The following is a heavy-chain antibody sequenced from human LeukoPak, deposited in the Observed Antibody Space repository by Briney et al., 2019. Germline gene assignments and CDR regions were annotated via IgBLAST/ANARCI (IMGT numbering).Heavy chain of an antibody. CDR1: GFTFSSYA. CDR3: ARHSGSYFDY. CDR2: ISYDGSNK. Sequence: GGSLRLSCAASGFTFSSYAMHWVRQAPGKGLEWVAVISYDGSNKYYAGSVKGRFTISRDNSKNSLYLQMNSLRAEDTAVYYCARHSGSYFDYWGQGTLVTVSS. D-gene: IGHD1-26*01. V-gene: IGHV3-30-3*01. J-gene: IGHJ4*02.